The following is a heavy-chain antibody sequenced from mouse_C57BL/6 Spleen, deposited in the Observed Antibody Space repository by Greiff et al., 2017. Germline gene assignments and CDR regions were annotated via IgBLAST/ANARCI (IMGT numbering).Heavy chain of an antibody. D-gene: IGHD1-1*01. Sequence: VQLQQPGAELVKPGASVKMSCKASGYTFTSYWITWVKQRPGQGLEWIGDIYPGSGSTNYTEKFKSKATLTVDTSSSTAYMQLRSLTYEDSAVYYGARATVVAYYCDYWGQGTTLTVSS. CDR1: GYTFTSYW. CDR3: ARATVVAYYCDY. J-gene: IGHJ2*01. CDR2: IYPGSGST. V-gene: IGHV1-55*01.